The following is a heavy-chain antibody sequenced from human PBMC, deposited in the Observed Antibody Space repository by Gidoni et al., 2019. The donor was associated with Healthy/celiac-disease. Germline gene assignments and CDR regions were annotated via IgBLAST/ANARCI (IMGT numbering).Heavy chain of an antibody. J-gene: IGHJ4*02. CDR2: SSWNRGSI. Sequence: EVQLVESGGGLVQPGRSLRLSCAASGFTFDDSAMPWVRQAPGKGLEWVAGSSWNRGSIGYADSVKGRFTISRDNAKNSLYLQMNSLRSEDTALYYCAKAPYDILTGADLDYWGQGTLVTVSS. D-gene: IGHD3-9*01. CDR3: AKAPYDILTGADLDY. V-gene: IGHV3-9*01. CDR1: GFTFDDSA.